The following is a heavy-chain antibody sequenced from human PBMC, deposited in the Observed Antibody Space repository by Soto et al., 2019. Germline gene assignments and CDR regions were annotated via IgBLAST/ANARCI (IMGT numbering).Heavy chain of an antibody. V-gene: IGHV5-51*01. Sequence: GESLKISCKASRYSFTSYWIGWVRQLPGKGLEWMGIIYPGDSDTRYSPSFQGQVTISADKSISTAYLQWSNLKASDTAMYYCARLAGRLVRYCMDVWGQGATVTVSS. CDR3: ARLAGRLVRYCMDV. CDR1: RYSFTSYW. D-gene: IGHD3-9*01. J-gene: IGHJ6*02. CDR2: IYPGDSDT.